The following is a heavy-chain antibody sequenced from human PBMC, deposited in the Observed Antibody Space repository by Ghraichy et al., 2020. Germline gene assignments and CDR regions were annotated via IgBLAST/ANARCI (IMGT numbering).Heavy chain of an antibody. V-gene: IGHV4-39*01. Sequence: SETLSLTCTVSGGSISSSSYYWGWIRQPPGKGLEWIGSIYYSGSTYYNPSLRSRVTISVDTSKNQFSLKLSSVTAADTAVYYCARQKTGPWSYFDYWGQGTLVTVSS. D-gene: IGHD1-14*01. CDR1: GGSISSSSYY. J-gene: IGHJ4*02. CDR2: IYYSGST. CDR3: ARQKTGPWSYFDY.